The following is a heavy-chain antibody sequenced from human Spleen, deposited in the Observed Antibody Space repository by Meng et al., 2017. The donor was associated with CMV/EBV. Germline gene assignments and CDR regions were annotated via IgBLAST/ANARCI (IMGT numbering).Heavy chain of an antibody. CDR2: IQYDGRIE. J-gene: IGHJ5*02. CDR3: AKDINYYGSGISSNWFDP. D-gene: IGHD3-10*01. CDR1: GFTFSSYG. Sequence: GESLKISCAASGFTFSSYGMHWVRQVPGKGLEWVAFIQYDGRIEYHADSVKGRFTISRDNLRTTLYLQMNSLRPEDTAVYYCAKDINYYGSGISSNWFDPWGQGTLVTVSS. V-gene: IGHV3-30*02.